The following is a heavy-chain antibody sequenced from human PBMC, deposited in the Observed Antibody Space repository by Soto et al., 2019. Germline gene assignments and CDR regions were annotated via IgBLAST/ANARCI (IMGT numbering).Heavy chain of an antibody. CDR2: ISHDGSDR. CDR1: VFTFSAYA. CDR3: ARDRRYYDSSGYADY. J-gene: IGHJ4*02. V-gene: IGHV3-30-3*01. D-gene: IGHD3-22*01. Sequence: WWSLRLSCSASVFTFSAYAMHWFRQAPGKGLEWVAVISHDGSDRYYADSVKGRFTISRDNSKNTLYLKMNSLRDEDTAVYYCARDRRYYDSSGYADYWGQGSLVTVSS.